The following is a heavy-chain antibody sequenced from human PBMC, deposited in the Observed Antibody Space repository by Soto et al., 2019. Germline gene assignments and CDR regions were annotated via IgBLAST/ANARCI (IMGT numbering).Heavy chain of an antibody. Sequence: EVQLVESGGGLVKPGGSLRLSCAASGFTFSDYSMNWVRQAPGKGLEWVSSISTSSTYIYYADSVKGRFTISRDNAKNSLYLHMSSLRAEDTAVYYCARDTHCTITNCYRVPPYYFYGMDVWGQGTMVTVSS. D-gene: IGHD2-2*02. J-gene: IGHJ6*02. CDR1: GFTFSDYS. CDR2: ISTSSTYI. CDR3: ARDTHCTITNCYRVPPYYFYGMDV. V-gene: IGHV3-21*01.